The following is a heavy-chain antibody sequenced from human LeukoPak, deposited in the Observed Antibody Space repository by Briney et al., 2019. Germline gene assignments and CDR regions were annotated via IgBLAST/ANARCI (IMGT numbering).Heavy chain of an antibody. D-gene: IGHD2-2*01. V-gene: IGHV3-53*01. J-gene: IGHJ4*02. Sequence: GGSLRLSCAASGFTFSSYNMSWVRQAPGKGLEWVSVIYSGGSTYYADSVKGRFTISRDNSKNTLYLQMNSLRAEDTAVYYCASAIYWGQGTLVTVSS. CDR1: GFTFSSYN. CDR3: ASAIY. CDR2: IYSGGST.